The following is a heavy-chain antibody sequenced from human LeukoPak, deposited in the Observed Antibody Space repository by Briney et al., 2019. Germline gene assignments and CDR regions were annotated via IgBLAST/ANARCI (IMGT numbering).Heavy chain of an antibody. CDR3: ARYQPPFTPYCTNGVCHDAFDI. J-gene: IGHJ3*02. CDR2: IIPIFGTA. V-gene: IGHV1-69*05. D-gene: IGHD2-8*01. CDR1: GGTFSSYA. Sequence: AASVKVSCKASGGTFSSYAISWVRQAPGQGLEWMGGIIPIFGTANYAQKFQGRVTITTDESTSTAYMELSSLRSEDTAVYYCARYQPPFTPYCTNGVCHDAFDIWGQGTMVTVSS.